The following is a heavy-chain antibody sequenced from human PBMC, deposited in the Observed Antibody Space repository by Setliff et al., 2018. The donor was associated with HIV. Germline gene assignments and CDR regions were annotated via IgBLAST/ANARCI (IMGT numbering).Heavy chain of an antibody. CDR1: GGSFSDYY. D-gene: IGHD2-8*02. J-gene: IGHJ4*02. CDR3: ARLIHTGLLYFDF. V-gene: IGHV4-34*11. CDR2: IYNSAST. Sequence: SETLSLTCAVYGGSFSDYYWSWIRQPPGKGLEWIGYIYNSASTNYNPSLKSRVTMSVDTSKNEISLRLNSVVAADTAVYFCARLIHTGLLYFDFWGLGTLVTVSS.